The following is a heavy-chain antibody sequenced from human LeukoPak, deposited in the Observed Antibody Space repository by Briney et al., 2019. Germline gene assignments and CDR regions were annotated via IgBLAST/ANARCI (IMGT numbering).Heavy chain of an antibody. CDR1: GYTFTGYY. CDR2: INPNSGGT. V-gene: IGHV1-2*02. D-gene: IGHD3-16*01. CDR3: ARSPLKPYNWLDP. J-gene: IGHJ5*02. Sequence: ASVKVSCKASGYTFTGYYMHWVRQAPGQGLEWMGWINPNSGGTNYAQKFQGRVTMTRDTSISTAYMELSRLRSDDTAVYYCARSPLKPYNWLDPWSMGTLVTVSS.